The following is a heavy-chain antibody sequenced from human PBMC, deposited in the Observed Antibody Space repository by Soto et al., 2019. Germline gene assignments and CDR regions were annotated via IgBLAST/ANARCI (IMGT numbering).Heavy chain of an antibody. V-gene: IGHV3-66*01. D-gene: IGHD3-16*01. Sequence: EVQLVESGGGLVQPGGSLRLSCAASGFTVSTKYMSWVRQAPGKGLEWVSVIYSGGSTFYADSVRGRFTISRNNSKNTVILKMTGRRAEDTSVYYCARNLWAPDNWCQGPLVTLPS. CDR2: IYSGGST. CDR1: GFTVSTKY. CDR3: ARNLWAPDN. J-gene: IGHJ4*02.